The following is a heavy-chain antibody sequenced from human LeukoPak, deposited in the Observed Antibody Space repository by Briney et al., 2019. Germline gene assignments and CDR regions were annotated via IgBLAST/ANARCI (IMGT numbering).Heavy chain of an antibody. Sequence: GGSLRLSCTASGFTITSSYMSWVRQAPGKGLEWVSLIYTGGRTHFADSVKGRFTLSGDNSKNTLYLQMNTLRAEDTAVYYCARHAGFASGWVSYYYDLWGQGTLVTVSS. CDR1: GFTITSSY. D-gene: IGHD6-19*01. J-gene: IGHJ4*02. V-gene: IGHV3-66*04. CDR2: IYTGGRT. CDR3: ARHAGFASGWVSYYYDL.